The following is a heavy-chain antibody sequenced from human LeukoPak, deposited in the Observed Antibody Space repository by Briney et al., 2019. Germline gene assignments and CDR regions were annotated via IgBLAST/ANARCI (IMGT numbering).Heavy chain of an antibody. J-gene: IGHJ3*02. V-gene: IGHV4-39*01. Sequence: PSETLSLTCTVSGGSISSSYYYWGWIRQPPGKGLEWIGSIYYSGSTYYNPSLRSRVTISVDTSKNQFSLKLSSVTAADTAVYYCARHLIAVAGTGSVSDIWGQGTTVTVSS. D-gene: IGHD6-19*01. CDR2: IYYSGST. CDR1: GGSISSSYYY. CDR3: ARHLIAVAGTGSVSDI.